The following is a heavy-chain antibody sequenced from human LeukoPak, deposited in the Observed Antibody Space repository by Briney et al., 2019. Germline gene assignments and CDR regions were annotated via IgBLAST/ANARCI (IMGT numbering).Heavy chain of an antibody. CDR3: ARDPGSYLDY. D-gene: IGHD3-10*01. J-gene: IGHJ4*02. CDR2: VYSSGST. CDR1: GGFITGNY. Sequence: SETLSLTCSVSGGFITGNYWSWIRQPTGKGLEWIGRVYSSGSTDYNFSLKSRLTMSLDTSKNQFSLKLNSVTAADTAVYYCARDPGSYLDYWGQGILVTVSS. V-gene: IGHV4-4*07.